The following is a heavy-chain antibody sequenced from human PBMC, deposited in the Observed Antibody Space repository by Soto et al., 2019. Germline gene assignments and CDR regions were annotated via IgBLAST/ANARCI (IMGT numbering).Heavy chain of an antibody. D-gene: IGHD2-15*01. CDR2: IGTAGDT. V-gene: IGHV3-13*01. J-gene: IGHJ4*02. Sequence: EVQLVESGGGLVQPGGSLRLSCAASGFTFSNYDMHCVRQVTGKGLEWVSTIGTAGDTYYPGSVKGRFTISRENAKNSLYLQMNSLRAEDTAVYYCARGRLISLYYFDHWGQGTLVTVSS. CDR1: GFTFSNYD. CDR3: ARGRLISLYYFDH.